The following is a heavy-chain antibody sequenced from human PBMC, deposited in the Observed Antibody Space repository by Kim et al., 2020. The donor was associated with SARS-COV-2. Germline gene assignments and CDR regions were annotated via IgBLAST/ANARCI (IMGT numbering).Heavy chain of an antibody. J-gene: IGHJ2*01. CDR1: GFTFDDYA. CDR3: AKDLYSGYEYWYFDL. CDR2: ISWNSGSI. Sequence: GGSLRLSCAASGFTFDDYAMHWVRQAPGKGLEWVSGISWNSGSIGYADSVKGRFTISRDNAKNSLYLQMNSLRAEDTALYYCAKDLYSGYEYWYFDLWGR. D-gene: IGHD5-12*01. V-gene: IGHV3-9*01.